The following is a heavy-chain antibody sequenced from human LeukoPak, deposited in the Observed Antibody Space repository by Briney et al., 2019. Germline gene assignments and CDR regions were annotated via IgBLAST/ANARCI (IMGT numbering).Heavy chain of an antibody. CDR1: GGSIDDYY. V-gene: IGHV4-59*01. Sequence: SETLSLTCTVSGGSIDDYYWSWIRQPPGKGLEGIGYMYHRGHINYNPSLKSRVTISEETSRNQLSLNLRSVTAADTAVYYCAATIKRDYGDTNLHYWGQGTLVTVSS. CDR3: AATIKRDYGDTNLHY. J-gene: IGHJ4*02. CDR2: MYHRGHI. D-gene: IGHD4-17*01.